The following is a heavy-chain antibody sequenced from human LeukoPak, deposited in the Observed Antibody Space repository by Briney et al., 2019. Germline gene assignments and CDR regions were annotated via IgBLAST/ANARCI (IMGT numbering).Heavy chain of an antibody. CDR2: IYSGGST. V-gene: IGHV3-66*01. CDR1: GFTFSSYS. D-gene: IGHD3-22*01. Sequence: PGGSLRLSCAASGFTFSSYSMNWVRQAPGKGLEWVSVIYSGGSTYYADSVKGRFTISRDNSKNTLYLQMNSLRVEDTAVYYCARDDYYYDSSGYPPPAAFDIWGQGTMVTVSS. CDR3: ARDDYYYDSSGYPPPAAFDI. J-gene: IGHJ3*02.